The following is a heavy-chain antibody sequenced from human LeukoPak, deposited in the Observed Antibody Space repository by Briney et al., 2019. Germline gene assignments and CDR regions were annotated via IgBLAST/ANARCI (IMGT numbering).Heavy chain of an antibody. J-gene: IGHJ4*02. CDR1: GFTVSSNY. Sequence: GGSLRLSCAASGFTVSSNYMSWVRQAPGKGLEWVSVIYSGGSTYYADSVKGRFTISRDNSKNTLYLQMNSLRAEDTAVYYCARDPGDPMVGATNYFDYWGQGTLVTVSS. CDR3: ARDPGDPMVGATNYFDY. CDR2: IYSGGST. D-gene: IGHD1-26*01. V-gene: IGHV3-66*01.